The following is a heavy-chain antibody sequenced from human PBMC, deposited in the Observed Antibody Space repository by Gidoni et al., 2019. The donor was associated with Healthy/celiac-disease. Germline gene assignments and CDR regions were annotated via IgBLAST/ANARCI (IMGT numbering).Heavy chain of an antibody. CDR1: GGTFSSYA. D-gene: IGHD6-19*01. V-gene: IGHV1-69*01. J-gene: IGHJ2*01. CDR2: IIPIFGTA. Sequence: QVQLVQSGAEVKKPGSSVKVSCKASGGTFSSYAISWVRQAPGQGLEWMGGIIPIFGTANYAQKFQGRVTITADESTSTAYMELSSLRSEDTAVYYCARDGTGYSSGWYGWYFDLWGRGTLVTVSS. CDR3: ARDGTGYSSGWYGWYFDL.